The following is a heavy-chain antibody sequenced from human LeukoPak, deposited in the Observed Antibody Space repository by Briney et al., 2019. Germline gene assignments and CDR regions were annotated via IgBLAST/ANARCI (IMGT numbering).Heavy chain of an antibody. V-gene: IGHV1-2*02. CDR3: ARLGYSSGSDN. CDR2: INPNSGRT. J-gene: IGHJ4*02. D-gene: IGHD6-19*01. Sequence: GASVKVSCKASGYIFSGYYMHWVRQAPGQGLEWMGWINPNSGRTNYAQKFQGRVTMTRDTSVSTAYMGLSRLISDDTAVYYCARLGYSSGSDNWGQGTLVTVS. CDR1: GYIFSGYY.